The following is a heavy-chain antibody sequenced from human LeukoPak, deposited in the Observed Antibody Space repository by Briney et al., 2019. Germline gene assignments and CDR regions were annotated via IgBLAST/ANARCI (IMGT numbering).Heavy chain of an antibody. V-gene: IGHV4-59*01. CDR1: VDSFSSYH. D-gene: IGHD1-14*01. CDR3: ARDRGPGNDAFDI. J-gene: IGHJ3*02. Sequence: SETLSLTCTVCVDSFSSYHWSCIGQPPGKGLEWIGYIYYSGSTNYNPSLKSRVTISVDTSKNQFSLKLRSVTAADTAVYYCARDRGPGNDAFDIWGQGTMVTVSS. CDR2: IYYSGST.